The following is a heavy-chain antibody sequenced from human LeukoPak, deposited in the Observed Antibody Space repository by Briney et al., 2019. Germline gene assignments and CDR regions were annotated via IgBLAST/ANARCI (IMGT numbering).Heavy chain of an antibody. D-gene: IGHD2-15*01. CDR3: AKDGTLGYCSGGSCYSDAFDI. CDR1: GFTFSSYA. Sequence: GGSLRLSCAASGFTFSSYAMHWVRQAPGKGLEWVAFIRYDGSNKYYADSVKGRLTISRDNSKNTLYLQMNSLRAEDTAVYYCAKDGTLGYCSGGSCYSDAFDIWGQGTMVTVSS. J-gene: IGHJ3*02. CDR2: IRYDGSNK. V-gene: IGHV3-30*02.